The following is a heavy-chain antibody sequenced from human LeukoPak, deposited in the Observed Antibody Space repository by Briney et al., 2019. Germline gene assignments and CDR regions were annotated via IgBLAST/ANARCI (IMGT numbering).Heavy chain of an antibody. CDR1: GFTFSSYS. CDR2: ISSSSSYI. V-gene: IGHV3-21*01. Sequence: GGFLRLSCAASGFTFSSYSMNWVRQAPGKGLEWVSSISSSSSYIYYADSVKGRFTISRDNAKNSLYLQMNSLRAEDTAVYYCARSGLRYPDYWGQGTLVTVSS. J-gene: IGHJ4*02. CDR3: ARSGLRYPDY. D-gene: IGHD5-12*01.